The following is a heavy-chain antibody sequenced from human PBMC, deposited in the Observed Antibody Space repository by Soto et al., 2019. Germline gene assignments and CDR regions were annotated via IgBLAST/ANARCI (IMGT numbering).Heavy chain of an antibody. CDR2: ITSSGDSI. V-gene: IGHV3-48*02. CDR1: GFRFSDYS. D-gene: IGHD4-17*01. Sequence: EVQLLESGGGLVHPGGSLRLACAASGFRFSDYSMNWVRQAPGKGLEWVSYITSSGDSIYYADSVKGRFTVSRDNAKTSLFLHMHSLRDDDPAVYYCARLRKGSPVTSWGQGTLLTVAS. J-gene: IGHJ4*02. CDR3: ARLRKGSPVTS.